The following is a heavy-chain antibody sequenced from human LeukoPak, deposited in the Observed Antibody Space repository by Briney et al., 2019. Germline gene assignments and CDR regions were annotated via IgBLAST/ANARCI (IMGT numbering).Heavy chain of an antibody. Sequence: SETLSLTCTVSGGSISSSSYYWGWIRQPPGKGLEWIGYIYYSGSTNYNPSLKSRVTISVDTSKNQFSLKLSSVTAADTAVYYCARFGPGSYYNLTGYMDVWGKGTTVTVSS. J-gene: IGHJ6*03. CDR1: GGSISSSSYY. V-gene: IGHV4-61*05. CDR2: IYYSGST. CDR3: ARFGPGSYYNLTGYMDV. D-gene: IGHD3-10*01.